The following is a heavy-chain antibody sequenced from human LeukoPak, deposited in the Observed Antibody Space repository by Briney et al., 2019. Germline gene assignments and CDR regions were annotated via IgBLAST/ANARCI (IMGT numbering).Heavy chain of an antibody. Sequence: PSETLSLTCTVSGGSISSYYWGWVRQPPGKGLEWIGTIYYSGNTYYNPSLKSRLTISVDTSKNQFSLNLSSVTAADTAVYYCARDSATYCSGGSCYRAKWFDPWGQGTLVTVSS. J-gene: IGHJ5*02. CDR1: GGSISSYY. D-gene: IGHD2-15*01. V-gene: IGHV4-39*07. CDR3: ARDSATYCSGGSCYRAKWFDP. CDR2: IYYSGNT.